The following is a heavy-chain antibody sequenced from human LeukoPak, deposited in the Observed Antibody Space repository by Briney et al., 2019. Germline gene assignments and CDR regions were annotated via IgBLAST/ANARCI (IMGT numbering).Heavy chain of an antibody. CDR1: GFTFSSYS. Sequence: GGSLRLSCAASGFTFSSYSMNWVRQAPGKGLEWISYITSSSSSIHYADSVKGRFTVSRDNAKNSVYLQMNSLRDEDTAVYYCARHYYGSGSVDYWGQGTLVAVSS. V-gene: IGHV3-48*02. J-gene: IGHJ4*02. CDR3: ARHYYGSGSVDY. CDR2: ITSSSSSI. D-gene: IGHD3-10*01.